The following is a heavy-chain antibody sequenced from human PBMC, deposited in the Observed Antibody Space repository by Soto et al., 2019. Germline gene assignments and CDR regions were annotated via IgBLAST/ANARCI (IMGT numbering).Heavy chain of an antibody. CDR2: IGRRSDI. V-gene: IGHV3-21*01. D-gene: IGHD2-21*02. CDR1: GFSFSTYS. CDR3: AREETAWPLAYGLDV. J-gene: IGHJ6*02. Sequence: GGFLRLSCEASGFSFSTYSMHWVRQAPGKGLEWVSSIGRRSDIYYADSVKGRFTISRDNAKNSVSLQMDSLRDEDTAVYYCAREETAWPLAYGLDVWGQGTTVTVSS.